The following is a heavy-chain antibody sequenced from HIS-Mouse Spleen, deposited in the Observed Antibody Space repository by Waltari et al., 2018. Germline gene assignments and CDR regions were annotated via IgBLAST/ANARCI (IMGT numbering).Heavy chain of an antibody. CDR2: IWYDGSNK. Sequence: GLEWVAVIWYDGSNKYYADSVKGRFTISRDNSKNTLYLQMNSLRAEDTAVYYCARDRRVVAAADAFDIWGQGTMVTVSS. J-gene: IGHJ3*02. D-gene: IGHD6-13*01. V-gene: IGHV3-33*01. CDR3: ARDRRVVAAADAFDI.